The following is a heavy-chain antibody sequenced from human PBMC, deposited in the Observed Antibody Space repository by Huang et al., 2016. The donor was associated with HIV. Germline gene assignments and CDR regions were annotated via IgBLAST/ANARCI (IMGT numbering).Heavy chain of an antibody. V-gene: IGHV1-3*01. J-gene: IGHJ4*02. CDR2: RNGGNGDT. Sequence: QVQLVQSGAEVKKPGTSVKVSCKTSGYTFSSHALHWLRQAPGQRLEWMGGRNGGNGDTKYSQKFQGRVTITSDTSANIGYMELNSLLSEDTAVYYCARDPLDIRRHFDFWGQGSLVTVSS. CDR1: GYTFSSHA. D-gene: IGHD3-3*01. CDR3: ARDPLDIRRHFDF.